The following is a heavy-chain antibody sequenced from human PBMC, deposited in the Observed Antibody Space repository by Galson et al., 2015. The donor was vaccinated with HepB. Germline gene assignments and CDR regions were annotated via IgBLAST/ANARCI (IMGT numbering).Heavy chain of an antibody. CDR2: FDPDDGET. CDR3: ATAFRVSRFGDYDH. J-gene: IGHJ5*02. Sequence: SVKVSCKVSGYTLTELSMHWVRQAPGKGLEWMGGFDPDDGETIYAQKFQGRVTMTEDTSTDTAYMELSSLRSEDTAVYYCATAFRVSRFGDYDHWGQGSLVTVSS. D-gene: IGHD4-17*01. V-gene: IGHV1-24*01. CDR1: GYTLTELS.